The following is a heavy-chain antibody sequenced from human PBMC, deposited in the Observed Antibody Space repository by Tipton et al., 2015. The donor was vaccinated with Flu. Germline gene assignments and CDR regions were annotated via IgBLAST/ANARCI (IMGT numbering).Heavy chain of an antibody. CDR1: GFTFSSYA. Sequence: SLRLSCAASGFTFSSYAMSWVRQAPGKGLEWVSAISGSGGSTYYADSVKGRFTISRDNSKNTLYLQMNSLRAEDTALYYCASSPDDRYSSSWYAAYWGQGTLVTVSS. CDR3: ASSPDDRYSSSWYAAY. V-gene: IGHV3-23*01. D-gene: IGHD6-13*01. J-gene: IGHJ4*02. CDR2: ISGSGGST.